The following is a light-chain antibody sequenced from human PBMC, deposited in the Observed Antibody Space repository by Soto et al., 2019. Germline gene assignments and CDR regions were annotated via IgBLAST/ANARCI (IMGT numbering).Light chain of an antibody. V-gene: IGKV3-20*01. Sequence: EIVLTQSPGTLSLSPGERATLSCRASQSVSSNYLAWCQQKPGQAPRLLIYDASSRAIDIPDRFSGSGSGTAFTLTISRLEPGDSAVYYCQQYGSSPWTFGQGTKVEIK. CDR2: DAS. CDR1: QSVSSNY. J-gene: IGKJ1*01. CDR3: QQYGSSPWT.